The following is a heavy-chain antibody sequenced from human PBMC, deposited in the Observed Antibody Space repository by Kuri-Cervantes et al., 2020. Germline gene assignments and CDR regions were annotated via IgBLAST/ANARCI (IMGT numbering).Heavy chain of an antibody. CDR1: GVFINSNNW. J-gene: IGHJ4*02. V-gene: IGHV4-4*02. Sequence: SETLSLTCAVSGVFINSNNWWSWVRQPPGKGLEWIGEINHRGSTNYNPSLKSRVTISVDTSKNQFSLKLNSVTAAGTAVYYCARNTDSSGYYGLSYWGQGTLVTVSS. D-gene: IGHD3-22*01. CDR2: INHRGST. CDR3: ARNTDSSGYYGLSY.